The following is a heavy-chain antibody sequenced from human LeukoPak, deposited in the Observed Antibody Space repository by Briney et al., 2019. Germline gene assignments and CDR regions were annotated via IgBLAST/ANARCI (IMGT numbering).Heavy chain of an antibody. CDR1: GVSFSTYY. V-gene: IGHV4-59*04. Sequence: PSETLSLTCTVSGVSFSTYYWTWIRQPAGKGLEWIGNIYYNGVAYYNPSLKSRVTISVDTSKNQFSLRLSSVTATDTAVYSCARERRFCSSTSCYFGWLDPWGQGTLVTVSS. J-gene: IGHJ5*02. D-gene: IGHD2-2*01. CDR3: ARERRFCSSTSCYFGWLDP. CDR2: IYYNGVA.